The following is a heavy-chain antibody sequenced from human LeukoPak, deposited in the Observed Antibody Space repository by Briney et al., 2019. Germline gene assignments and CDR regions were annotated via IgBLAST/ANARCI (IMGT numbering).Heavy chain of an antibody. CDR1: GGSISPSY. CDR3: ARGNSYYDSSGAFDY. D-gene: IGHD3-22*01. V-gene: IGHV4-59*01. Sequence: SEALSLTCAVSGGSISPSYWSSIPEPLGKGLEWIGYIHYSGSTNYNPSLKSRVSMSVDTSKNQFSLKLNSVTAADTAVYHCARGNSYYDSSGAFDYWGQGTLVTVSS. J-gene: IGHJ4*02. CDR2: IHYSGST.